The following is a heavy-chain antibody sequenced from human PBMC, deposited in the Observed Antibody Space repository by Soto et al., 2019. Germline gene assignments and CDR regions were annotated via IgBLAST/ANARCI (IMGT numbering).Heavy chain of an antibody. J-gene: IGHJ6*03. CDR2: ISAYNGNT. CDR1: GYTFTSYG. Sequence: ASVKVSCKASGYTFTSYGISWVRQAPGQGLEWMGWISAYNGNTNYAQKLQGRVTMTTDTSTSTAYMELRSLRSDDTAVYYCARLGTGPYYYYYYYIDVWGKGTTVTVSS. CDR3: ARLGTGPYYYYYYYIDV. V-gene: IGHV1-18*01. D-gene: IGHD3-16*01.